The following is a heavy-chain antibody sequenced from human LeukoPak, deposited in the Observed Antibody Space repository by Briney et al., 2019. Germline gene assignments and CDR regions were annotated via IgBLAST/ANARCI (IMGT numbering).Heavy chain of an antibody. Sequence: GRSLRLSCAASGFTFSSYGMHWVRQAPGKGLEWVAVISYDGSNKYYADSVKGRFTISRDNSKNTLYLQMNSLRAEDTAVYYCAKGSVHQEYFDWLDYWGQGTLVTVSS. CDR2: ISYDGSNK. CDR1: GFTFSSYG. CDR3: AKGSVHQEYFDWLDY. J-gene: IGHJ4*02. D-gene: IGHD3-9*01. V-gene: IGHV3-30*18.